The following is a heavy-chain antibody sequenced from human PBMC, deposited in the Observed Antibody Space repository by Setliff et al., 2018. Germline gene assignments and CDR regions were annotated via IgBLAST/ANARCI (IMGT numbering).Heavy chain of an antibody. Sequence: ASVKVSCKASGYTFTGYYMHWVRQAPGQGPEWMGWMNPNTGGTTYAQAFQARITMTRDTSISTAYMELSRLTSDDSAAYYCARAVSGYDYHYFDKWGQGTLVTVSS. CDR2: MNPNTGGT. D-gene: IGHD5-12*01. CDR1: GYTFTGYY. CDR3: ARAVSGYDYHYFDK. J-gene: IGHJ4*02. V-gene: IGHV1-2*02.